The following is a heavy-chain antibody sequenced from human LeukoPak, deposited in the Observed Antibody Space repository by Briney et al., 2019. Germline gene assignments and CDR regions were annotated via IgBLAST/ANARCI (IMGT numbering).Heavy chain of an antibody. Sequence: ASVKVSCKASGYTFTGYYMHWVRQAPGQRFEWMGWSDPKSGATKYEHFQGRVTMTRDTSISTAYMELSRLTSDDTAVYYCARGNFYDNKGYSPELRYWGQGTLVTVSS. CDR1: GYTFTGYY. V-gene: IGHV1-2*02. CDR2: SDPKSGAT. D-gene: IGHD3-10*01. CDR3: ARGNFYDNKGYSPELRY. J-gene: IGHJ4*02.